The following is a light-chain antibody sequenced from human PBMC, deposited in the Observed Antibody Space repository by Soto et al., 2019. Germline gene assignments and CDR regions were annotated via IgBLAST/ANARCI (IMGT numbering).Light chain of an antibody. CDR3: SSYATSSPYG. J-gene: IGLJ1*01. CDR1: GSDIGAYKF. Sequence: QSVLAQPPSASGSPGQSVTISCTGSGSDIGAYKFVSWYQQHPGKAPKLMIFGVTERPSGVPDRFSGSKSGNTASLTISGLQVEDAADYYCSSYATSSPYGFGAGTKVTVL. CDR2: GVT. V-gene: IGLV2-8*01.